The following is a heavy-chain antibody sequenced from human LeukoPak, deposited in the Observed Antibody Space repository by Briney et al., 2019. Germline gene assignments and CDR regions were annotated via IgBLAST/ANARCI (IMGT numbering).Heavy chain of an antibody. J-gene: IGHJ6*02. Sequence: ASVKVSCKASGNTFTSYGISWVRQAPGQGLEWMGWISAYNGNTNYAQKFQGRVTMTTDTSTSTAYMDLSSLRSEDTAVYYCAEELYGSGGLDYYYYGMDVWGQGTTVTVSS. CDR3: AEELYGSGGLDYYYYGMDV. V-gene: IGHV1-18*01. D-gene: IGHD3-10*01. CDR1: GNTFTSYG. CDR2: ISAYNGNT.